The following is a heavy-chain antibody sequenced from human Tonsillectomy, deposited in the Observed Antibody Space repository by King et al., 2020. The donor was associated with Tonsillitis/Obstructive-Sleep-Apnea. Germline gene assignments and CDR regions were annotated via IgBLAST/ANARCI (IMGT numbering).Heavy chain of an antibody. Sequence: VQLVESGGGLVQPGGSLRLSCAASGFTFSSYAMHWVRQAPGKGLEYVSAISSNGGSTYYANSVKGRFTISRDNSKNTLYLQMGSLRAEDMAVYYCARDRRTGTTRTHYMDVWGKGTTVTVSS. CDR3: ARDRRTGTTRTHYMDV. V-gene: IGHV3-64*01. D-gene: IGHD1-7*01. CDR1: GFTFSSYA. CDR2: ISSNGGST. J-gene: IGHJ6*03.